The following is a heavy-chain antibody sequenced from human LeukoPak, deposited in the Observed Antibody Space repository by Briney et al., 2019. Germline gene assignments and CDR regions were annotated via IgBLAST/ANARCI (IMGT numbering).Heavy chain of an antibody. D-gene: IGHD3-22*01. Sequence: SATLSLTGIVSGYSIRSGYYWDWVRQPPGKGLERIGNIYNSRSTYYNPSLKSRVTISVDTSKNQFSLKLNSVTAADTAVYYCAKNSGYYHPYYIDSWGQGTLVTVSS. CDR2: IYNSRST. CDR1: GYSIRSGYY. CDR3: AKNSGYYHPYYIDS. V-gene: IGHV4-38-2*02. J-gene: IGHJ4*02.